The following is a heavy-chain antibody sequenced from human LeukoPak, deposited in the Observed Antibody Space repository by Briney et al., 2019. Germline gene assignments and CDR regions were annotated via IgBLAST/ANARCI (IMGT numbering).Heavy chain of an antibody. D-gene: IGHD6-19*01. CDR1: GGTFSSYA. CDR2: IIPIFGTA. Sequence: GSSVKVSRKASGGTFSSYAISWVRQAPGQGLEWMGGIIPIFGTANYAQKFQGRVTITTDESTSTAYMELSSLRSEDTAVYYCASHVSSAVARPNLFDYWGQGTLVTVSS. J-gene: IGHJ4*02. CDR3: ASHVSSAVARPNLFDY. V-gene: IGHV1-69*05.